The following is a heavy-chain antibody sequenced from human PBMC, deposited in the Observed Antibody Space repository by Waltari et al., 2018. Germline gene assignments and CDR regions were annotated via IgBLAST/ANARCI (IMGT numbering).Heavy chain of an antibody. V-gene: IGHV1-3*01. CDR3: ARETTVTTFGY. Sequence: QVQLVQSGAEVKKPGASVKVSCTASGYTFTSYAMHWVRQAPGQRLEWMGWINAGNGNTKYSQKFQGRVTITRDTSASTAYMELSSLRSEDTAVYYCARETTVTTFGYWGQGTLVTVSS. CDR2: INAGNGNT. J-gene: IGHJ4*02. D-gene: IGHD4-17*01. CDR1: GYTFTSYA.